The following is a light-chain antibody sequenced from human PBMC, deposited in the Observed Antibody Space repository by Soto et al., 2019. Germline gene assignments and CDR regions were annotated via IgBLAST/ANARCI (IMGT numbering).Light chain of an antibody. CDR3: QQSYNTPWT. V-gene: IGKV1-39*01. J-gene: IGKJ1*01. Sequence: DIQMTQSPSSLSASVGDRVTITCRASQSVNNYLNWYQQRPGKAPKLLIFAASHLQSGVPSRFSGSGSGTYFTLTVSSLQPEDFATYFCQQSYNTPWTFGQGTKVEIK. CDR2: AAS. CDR1: QSVNNY.